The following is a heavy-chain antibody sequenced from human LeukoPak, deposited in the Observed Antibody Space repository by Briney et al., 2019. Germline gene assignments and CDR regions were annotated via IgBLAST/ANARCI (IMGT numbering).Heavy chain of an antibody. CDR2: ISTDGSTT. D-gene: IGHD2-2*01. Sequence: PGGSLRLSCAASGFTFSSYWMHWVRQAPGKGLVWVSRISTDGSTTSYADSVKGRFTISRDNAKNTLYLQMNSLRAEVTAVYYCATYYCSSTSCYEDYWGQGTLVTVSS. CDR3: ATYYCSSTSCYEDY. CDR1: GFTFSSYW. V-gene: IGHV3-74*01. J-gene: IGHJ4*02.